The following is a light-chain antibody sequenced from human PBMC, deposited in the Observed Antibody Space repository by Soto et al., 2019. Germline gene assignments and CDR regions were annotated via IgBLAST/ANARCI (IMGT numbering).Light chain of an antibody. Sequence: QSALTQPASVSGSPGQSITISCTGTSSDVGGYNSVSWYRQDPGKAPKLMIYDVTNRPSGVSNRFSGSKSGNTASLTISGLQAEDEAEYYCSSFTSDITYVFGTGTQLTVL. CDR2: DVT. J-gene: IGLJ1*01. CDR3: SSFTSDITYV. CDR1: SSDVGGYNS. V-gene: IGLV2-14*01.